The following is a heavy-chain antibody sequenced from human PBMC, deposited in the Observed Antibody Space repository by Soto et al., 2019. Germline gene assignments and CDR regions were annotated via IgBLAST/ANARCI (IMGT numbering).Heavy chain of an antibody. D-gene: IGHD5-18*01. CDR2: INLDGSEK. Sequence: EVQLVESGGGLVQPGGSLRLSCAASGFTFRTYWLSWVRQVPGKGLEWVANINLDGSEKNYVDSVKGRFTISRDNARNSLYLPMSRLRAEDTALYYCARDGSTSWYSYDYHVMDVWGQGTTVTVSS. CDR1: GFTFRTYW. CDR3: ARDGSTSWYSYDYHVMDV. V-gene: IGHV3-7*05. J-gene: IGHJ6*02.